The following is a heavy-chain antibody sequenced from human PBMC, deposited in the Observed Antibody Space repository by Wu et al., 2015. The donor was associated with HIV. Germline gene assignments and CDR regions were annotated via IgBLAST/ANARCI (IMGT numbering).Heavy chain of an antibody. D-gene: IGHD3-16*01. V-gene: IGHV1-2*02. CDR3: ARDQSRLDFYMDV. J-gene: IGHJ6*03. CDR1: GGTFSSHP. CDR2: IIPKSGDS. Sequence: QVQLVQSGAEVKKPGASVKVSCKAYGGNPGGTFSSHPISWVRQAPGQGLEWMGGIIPKSGDSNYEQKFQGRVTMTRDTSITTAYMELRRLRSDDTAVYYCARDQSRLDFYMDVWGKGTTVTVSS.